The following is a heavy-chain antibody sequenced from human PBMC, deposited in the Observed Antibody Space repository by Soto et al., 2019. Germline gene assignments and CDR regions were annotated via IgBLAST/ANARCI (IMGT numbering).Heavy chain of an antibody. CDR1: GFTFSDYY. CDR3: ARLYSSGYYYFDY. J-gene: IGHJ4*02. CDR2: ISSSSSYT. Sequence: QVQLVESGGGLVKPGGSLRLSCAASGFTFSDYYMSWIRQAPGKGLEWVSYISSSSSYTNYADSVKGRFTISRDNAKNSLYLQMNSLRAEDTAVYYCARLYSSGYYYFDYWGQGTLVTVSS. V-gene: IGHV3-11*06. D-gene: IGHD3-22*01.